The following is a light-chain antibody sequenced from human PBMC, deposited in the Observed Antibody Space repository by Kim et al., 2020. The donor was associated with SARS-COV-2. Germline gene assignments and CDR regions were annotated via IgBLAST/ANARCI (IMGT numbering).Light chain of an antibody. J-gene: IGKJ4*01. CDR2: AAS. CDR3: QKYNTVPLT. Sequence: TSVGARVTIACRASQDIGNYLAWYQQKPGKVPKLLIYAASTLQSGVPSRFSGSGSVTDFTLTISSLQPEDVATYYCQKYNTVPLTFGGGTKVDIK. CDR1: QDIGNY. V-gene: IGKV1-27*01.